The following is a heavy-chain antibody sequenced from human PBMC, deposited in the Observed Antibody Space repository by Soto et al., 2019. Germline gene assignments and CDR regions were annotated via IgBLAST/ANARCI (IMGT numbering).Heavy chain of an antibody. Sequence: GGSLRLSCAASGITFSSYAMSWVRQAPGKGLEWVSAISGSGGSTYYADSVKGRFTISRDNSKNTLYLQMNSLRAEDTAVYYCAKDKLNWNYVVLADYGGQETLVTVSS. CDR2: ISGSGGST. J-gene: IGHJ4*02. D-gene: IGHD1-7*01. CDR3: AKDKLNWNYVVLADY. CDR1: GITFSSYA. V-gene: IGHV3-23*01.